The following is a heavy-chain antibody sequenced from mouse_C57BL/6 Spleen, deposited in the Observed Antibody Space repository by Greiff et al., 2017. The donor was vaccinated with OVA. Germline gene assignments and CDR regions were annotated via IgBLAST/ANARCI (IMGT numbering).Heavy chain of an antibody. CDR1: GYAFSSSW. CDR3: ARGYYDWYFDV. Sequence: VQLQQSGPELVKPGASVKISCKASGYAFSSSWMNWVKQRPGKGLEWIGRIYPGDGDTNYNGKFKGKATLTADKSSGTAYMQLSSLTSEDSAVYFCARGYYDWYFDVWGTGTTVTVSS. J-gene: IGHJ1*03. D-gene: IGHD2-3*01. V-gene: IGHV1-82*01. CDR2: IYPGDGDT.